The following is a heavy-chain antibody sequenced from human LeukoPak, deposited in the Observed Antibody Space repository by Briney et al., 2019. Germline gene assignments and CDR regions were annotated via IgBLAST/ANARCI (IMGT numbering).Heavy chain of an antibody. CDR2: IYYSGSS. J-gene: IGHJ4*02. Sequence: SETLSLTCTVSGGSISGYYWSWIRQPPGKGLEWIGYIYYSGSSYYNPSLRSRVTISVDTSKNHFSLKLSSVTAADTAVYYCARNRDGYNSFDYWGQGTLVTVSS. CDR1: GGSISGYY. D-gene: IGHD5-24*01. V-gene: IGHV4-59*06. CDR3: ARNRDGYNSFDY.